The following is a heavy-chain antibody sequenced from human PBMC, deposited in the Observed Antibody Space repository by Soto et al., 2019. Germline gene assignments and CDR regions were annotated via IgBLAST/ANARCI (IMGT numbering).Heavy chain of an antibody. J-gene: IGHJ6*02. CDR3: AREGLGIYYYNGMDV. CDR1: GYTFTKFG. V-gene: IGHV1-18*01. Sequence: QVQLVQSGAEVKKPGASVKVSCKASGYTFTKFGISWVRQAPGQGLEWMGWVSGYNGETSYAQSLQGRVTMTTDTTTANAYQELRSLRSDDTAVFYCAREGLGIYYYNGMDVWGQGTTVTVSS. CDR2: VSGYNGET. D-gene: IGHD6-19*01.